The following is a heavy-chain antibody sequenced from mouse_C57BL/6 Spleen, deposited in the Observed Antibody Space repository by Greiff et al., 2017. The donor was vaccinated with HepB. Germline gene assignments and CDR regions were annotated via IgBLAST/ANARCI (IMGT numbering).Heavy chain of an antibody. CDR1: GFNIKDDY. V-gene: IGHV14-4*01. Sequence: VQLQQSGAELVRPGASVKLSCTASGFNIKDDYMHWVKQRPEQGLEWIGWIDPENGDTEYASKFQGKATITADTSSNTAYLQLSSLTSEDTAVYYCTTFYDGNYVDYAMDYWGQGTSVTVSS. CDR2: IDPENGDT. D-gene: IGHD2-1*01. J-gene: IGHJ4*01. CDR3: TTFYDGNYVDYAMDY.